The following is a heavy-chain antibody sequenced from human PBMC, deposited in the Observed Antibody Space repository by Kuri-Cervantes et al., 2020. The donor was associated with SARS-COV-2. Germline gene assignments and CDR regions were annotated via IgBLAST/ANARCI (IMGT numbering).Heavy chain of an antibody. CDR1: GGPFSGYY. CDR3: ASGSFGSNDF. CDR2: INHSGST. J-gene: IGHJ4*02. Sequence: SETLSLTCAVYGGPFSGYYWSWIRQPPGKGLEWIGEINHSGSTNYNPSLKSRVTISVDTSKNQFSLRLTSVTAADTAVYYCASGSFGSNDFWGQGTLVTVSS. D-gene: IGHD3-10*01. V-gene: IGHV4-34*01.